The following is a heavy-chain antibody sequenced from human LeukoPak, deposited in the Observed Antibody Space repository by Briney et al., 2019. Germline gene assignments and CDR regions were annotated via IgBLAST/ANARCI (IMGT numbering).Heavy chain of an antibody. CDR2: ISSSSSYI. J-gene: IGHJ5*02. CDR3: ARDDPGELGDWFDP. V-gene: IGHV3-21*01. Sequence: PGGSLRLSCAASGFTFSSYSMNWVRQAPGKGLEWVSSISSSSSYIYYADSVKGRFTISRDNAKNSLYLQMNSLRAEDTAVYCCARDDPGELGDWFDPWGQGTLVTVSS. CDR1: GFTFSSYS. D-gene: IGHD1-26*01.